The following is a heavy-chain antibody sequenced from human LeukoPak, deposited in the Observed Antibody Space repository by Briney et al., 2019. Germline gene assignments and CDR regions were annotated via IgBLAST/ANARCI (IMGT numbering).Heavy chain of an antibody. V-gene: IGHV3-11*01. CDR1: GVTFEDYY. J-gene: IGHJ4*02. Sequence: GGSLRLSRKGSGVTFEDYYLSWIRQAPGKGLEWISYISSTGGDKFYADPVKGRFIISRDNAMNSVYMEMNDLTAEDTAFYYCARRENGSFDRWGQGTLVIVSS. CDR2: ISSTGGDK. CDR3: ARRENGSFDR. D-gene: IGHD5-24*01.